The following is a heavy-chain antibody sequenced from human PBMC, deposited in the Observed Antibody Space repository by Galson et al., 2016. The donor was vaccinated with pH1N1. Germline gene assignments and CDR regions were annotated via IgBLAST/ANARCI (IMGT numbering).Heavy chain of an antibody. CDR3: ARMGVASGGRYYYGMDV. V-gene: IGHV2-70*04. J-gene: IGHJ6*02. Sequence: PALVKPTQTLTLTCTFSGFSLSTFGVRVSWIRQSPGKALEWLARIDWDDEKFYSPSLKTRLTISKVTSKDQVVLTMTNMDPVDTVTYYCARMGVASGGRYYYGMDVWGQGTTVTDSS. D-gene: IGHD3-10*01. CDR2: IDWDDEK. CDR1: GFSLSTFGVR.